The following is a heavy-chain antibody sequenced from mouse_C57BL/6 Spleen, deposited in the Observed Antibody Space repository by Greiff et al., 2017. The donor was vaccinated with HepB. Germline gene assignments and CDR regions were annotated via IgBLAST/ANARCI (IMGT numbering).Heavy chain of an antibody. V-gene: IGHV1-64*01. D-gene: IGHD1-1*01. CDR3: ARDYGSSGYWYFDV. Sequence: VQLQQPGAELVKPGASVKLSCKASGYTFTSYWMHWVKQRPGQGLEWIGMIHPNSGSTNYNEKFKSKATLTVDKSSSTAYMQLSSLTSEDSAVYYCARDYGSSGYWYFDVWGTGTTVTVSS. J-gene: IGHJ1*03. CDR1: GYTFTSYW. CDR2: IHPNSGST.